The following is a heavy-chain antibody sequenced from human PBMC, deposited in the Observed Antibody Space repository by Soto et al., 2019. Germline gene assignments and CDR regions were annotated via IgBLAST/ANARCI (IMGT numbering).Heavy chain of an antibody. Sequence: ASVKVSCQASGYTFTSYYMHWVRQAPGQGLEWMGIINPSGGSTSYAQKFQGRVTMTRDTSTSTVYMELSSLRSEDTAVYYCARAYSSGWYYHAFDIWGQGTMVTVSS. J-gene: IGHJ3*02. CDR1: GYTFTSYY. D-gene: IGHD6-19*01. CDR2: INPSGGST. CDR3: ARAYSSGWYYHAFDI. V-gene: IGHV1-46*03.